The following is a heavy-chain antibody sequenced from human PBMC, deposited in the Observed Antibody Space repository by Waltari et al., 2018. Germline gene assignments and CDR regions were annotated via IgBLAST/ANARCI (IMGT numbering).Heavy chain of an antibody. CDR2: IYTSGST. CDR3: ARTKRFDFWSGYYCFDY. J-gene: IGHJ4*02. CDR1: GGSISSGSYY. V-gene: IGHV4-61*02. Sequence: QVQLQESGPGLVKPSQTLSLTCTVSGGSISSGSYYWRWIRQPAGKGLEWIGRIYTSGSTNYNPSLKSRVTISVDTSKIQFSLKLSSVTAADTAVYYCARTKRFDFWSGYYCFDYWGQGTLVTVSS. D-gene: IGHD3-3*01.